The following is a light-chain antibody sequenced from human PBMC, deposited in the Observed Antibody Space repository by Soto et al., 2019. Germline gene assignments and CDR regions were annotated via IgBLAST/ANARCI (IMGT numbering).Light chain of an antibody. V-gene: IGKV1-5*03. CDR3: QQYNSYPWT. CDR2: EAS. J-gene: IGKJ1*01. Sequence: DIQMAQSPSTLSASVGDRVTITCWASQSFSNWLAWYQQKPGEAPKLLIYEASNLESGVPSRFSGGGSGTEFTLTISSLQPDDFATYYCQQYNSYPWTFGQGTKVDIK. CDR1: QSFSNW.